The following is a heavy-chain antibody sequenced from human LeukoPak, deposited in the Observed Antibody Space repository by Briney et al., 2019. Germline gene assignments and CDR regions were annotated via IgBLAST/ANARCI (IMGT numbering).Heavy chain of an antibody. J-gene: IGHJ4*02. V-gene: IGHV4-30-4*01. D-gene: IGHD3-10*01. CDR1: GGPISSGDYY. CDR3: ARVKKDYYGSGSYYNFDY. Sequence: PSQTLSLTCTVSGGPISSGDYYWSWIRQPPGKGLEWIGYIYYSGSTYYNPSLKSRVTISVDTSKNQFSLKLSSVTAADTAVYYCARVKKDYYGSGSYYNFDYWGQGTLVTVSS. CDR2: IYYSGST.